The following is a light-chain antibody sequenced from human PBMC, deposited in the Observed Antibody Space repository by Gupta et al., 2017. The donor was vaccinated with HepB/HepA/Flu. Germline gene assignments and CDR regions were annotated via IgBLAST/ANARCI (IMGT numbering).Light chain of an antibody. CDR2: GNS. V-gene: IGLV1-40*01. J-gene: IGLJ2*01. Sequence: QSVLTQLPSQSGAPGQRFTIPCTGSSSNIGAGYDVHWYQQLPGTAPKLLIYGNSNRPSGVPDRFSGSKSGTSASLAITGLQAEDEADYYCQSYDSSLSGQGVFGGGTKLTVL. CDR1: SSNIGAGYD. CDR3: QSYDSSLSGQGV.